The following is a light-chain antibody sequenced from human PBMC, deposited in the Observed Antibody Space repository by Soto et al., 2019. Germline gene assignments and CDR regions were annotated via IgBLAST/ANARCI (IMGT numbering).Light chain of an antibody. Sequence: QSALTQPPSASGSPGQSVTISCTGTSSDVGSYNYVSWYQQYPGKVPKLIISEVTNRPSGVPDRFSGSKSGNTASLTVSGLQAEDEADYYCTSYAGDNTMIFGGGTKLTVL. J-gene: IGLJ2*01. V-gene: IGLV2-8*01. CDR2: EVT. CDR1: SSDVGSYNY. CDR3: TSYAGDNTMI.